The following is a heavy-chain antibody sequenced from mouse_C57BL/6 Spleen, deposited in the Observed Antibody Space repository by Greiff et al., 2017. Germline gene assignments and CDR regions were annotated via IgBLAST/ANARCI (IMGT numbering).Heavy chain of an antibody. CDR2: IYPGDGDT. V-gene: IGHV1-82*01. CDR1: GYAFSSSW. CDR3: ARENTPHFDY. J-gene: IGHJ2*01. D-gene: IGHD5-1-1*01. Sequence: VQLQQSGPELVKPGASVKISCKASGYAFSSSWMNWVKQRPGKGLEWIGRIYPGDGDTNYNGKFKGKATLTADKSSSTAYMRLSSLTSEDSAVYFCARENTPHFDYWGQGTTLTVSS.